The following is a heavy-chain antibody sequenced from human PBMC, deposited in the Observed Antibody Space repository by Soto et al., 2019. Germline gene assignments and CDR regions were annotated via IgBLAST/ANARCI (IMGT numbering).Heavy chain of an antibody. CDR3: ARGSDPTVTTTDASHI. CDR1: GGSISSYY. V-gene: IGHV4-59*08. D-gene: IGHD4-17*01. CDR2: IYYSGST. Sequence: ASETLSLTCTASGGSISSYYWSWIRQPPGKGLEWIGYIYYSGSTNYNPSLKSRVTISVDTSKNQLSLKLSSVTAADTAVYYCARGSDPTVTTTDASHIWCPGPMVTVSS. J-gene: IGHJ3*02.